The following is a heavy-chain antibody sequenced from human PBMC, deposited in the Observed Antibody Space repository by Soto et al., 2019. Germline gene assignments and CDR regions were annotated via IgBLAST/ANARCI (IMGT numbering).Heavy chain of an antibody. J-gene: IGHJ6*02. CDR2: IIPIFGTA. CDR1: GGTFSSYS. Sequence: GASVKVSCKSSGGTFSSYSISWVRQAPGPGREWMGGIIPIFGTANYAQKFQGRVTITADESTSTAYMELSSLRSEDTAVYYCAREWGDTAMEAMQYYYGMDVWGQGTTVTVSS. V-gene: IGHV1-69*13. D-gene: IGHD5-18*01. CDR3: AREWGDTAMEAMQYYYGMDV.